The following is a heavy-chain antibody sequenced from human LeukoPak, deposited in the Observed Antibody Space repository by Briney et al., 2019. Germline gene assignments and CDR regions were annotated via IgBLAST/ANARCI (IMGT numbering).Heavy chain of an antibody. V-gene: IGHV1-3*01. D-gene: IGHD4-17*01. J-gene: IGHJ4*02. CDR2: INAGNGNT. CDR3: ARAYGDYFDYFDY. Sequence: ASVKVSCKASGYTITSYAMHWVRQAPGQRLEWMGWINAGNGNTKYSQKFQGRVTITRDTSASTAYMELSSLRSEDTAVYYCARAYGDYFDYFDYWGQGTLVTVSS. CDR1: GYTITSYA.